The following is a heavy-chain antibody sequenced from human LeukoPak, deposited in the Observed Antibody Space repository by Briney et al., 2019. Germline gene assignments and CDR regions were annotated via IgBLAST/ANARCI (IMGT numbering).Heavy chain of an antibody. V-gene: IGHV3-23*01. D-gene: IGHD2-8*02. Sequence: GGSLRLSCAASGFTFSSYAMSWVRQAPGKGLEWVSTITAGGGSTNYADPVKGRFIISRDNSKNTLYLQMNSLRAEDTAVYYCAKRERRDGGVFDVWGQGTMVTVSS. CDR3: AKRERRDGGVFDV. CDR2: ITAGGGST. CDR1: GFTFSSYA. J-gene: IGHJ3*01.